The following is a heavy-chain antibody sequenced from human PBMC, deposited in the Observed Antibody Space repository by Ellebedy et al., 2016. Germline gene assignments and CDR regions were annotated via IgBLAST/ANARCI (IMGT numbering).Heavy chain of an antibody. CDR1: GGSISSGGYY. CDR2: IYYSGST. CDR3: ARESQFYCSGGSCSFDY. J-gene: IGHJ4*02. V-gene: IGHV4-31*03. Sequence: SETLSLXXTVSGGSISSGGYYWSWIRQHPGKGLEWIGYIYYSGSTYYNPSLKSRVTISVDTSKNQFSLKLSSVTAADTAVYYCARESQFYCSGGSCSFDYWGQGTLVTVSS. D-gene: IGHD2-15*01.